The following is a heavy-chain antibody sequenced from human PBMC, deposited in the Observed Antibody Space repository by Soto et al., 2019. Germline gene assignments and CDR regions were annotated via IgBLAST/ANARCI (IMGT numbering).Heavy chain of an antibody. V-gene: IGHV1-18*01. J-gene: IGHJ6*02. D-gene: IGHD2-8*01. CDR3: AKNGQPPYYYYGLDV. Sequence: QGQLVQSGAEVKMPGASVKVSCKASGYTFTRYGISWVRQAPGQGLEWMGWISGYNGDANYAQSFQSRVSMTIDTSTTTAYMELRTLTPDDTAVYYCAKNGQPPYYYYGLDVWGQGTTVTVSS. CDR2: ISGYNGDA. CDR1: GYTFTRYG.